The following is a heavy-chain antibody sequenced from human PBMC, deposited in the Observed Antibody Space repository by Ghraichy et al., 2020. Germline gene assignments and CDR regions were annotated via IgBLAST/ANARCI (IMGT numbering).Heavy chain of an antibody. Sequence: GGSLRLSCAASGFTFRSYAMSWVRQAPGKGLEWVSAISGSGGSTYYADSVKGRFTISRDNSKNTLYLQMNSLRAEDTAVYYCAKDEGYYYDSSGYYPLSVFDYWGQGTLVTVSS. J-gene: IGHJ4*02. CDR3: AKDEGYYYDSSGYYPLSVFDY. CDR1: GFTFRSYA. D-gene: IGHD3-22*01. V-gene: IGHV3-23*01. CDR2: ISGSGGST.